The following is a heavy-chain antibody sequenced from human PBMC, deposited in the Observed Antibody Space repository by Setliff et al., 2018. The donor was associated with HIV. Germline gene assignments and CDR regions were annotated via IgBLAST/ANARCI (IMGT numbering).Heavy chain of an antibody. J-gene: IGHJ4*02. CDR1: GFPFSSFG. CDR3: MRWGLPYAIDY. V-gene: IGHV3-21*04. D-gene: IGHD2-21*02. CDR2: ISSLSEYR. Sequence: PGESLKISCTASGFPFSSFGMNWVRRAPGRGLEWVSSISSLSEYRYYADSVKGRFTITRDISKNTLDLQMNSLRVDDTAVYYCMRWGLPYAIDYWGQGMLVTVTS.